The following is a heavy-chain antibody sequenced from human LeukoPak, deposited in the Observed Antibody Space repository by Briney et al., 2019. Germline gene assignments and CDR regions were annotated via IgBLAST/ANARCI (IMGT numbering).Heavy chain of an antibody. CDR2: IRNKANGGTA. Sequence: GRSLRLSCTASGFTFSDYAVTWVRQAPGKGLEWVGFIRNKANGGTADCAASVKGRFTISRDDSKNTLYLQMNSLKTEDTAVYYCTTSYGGFFDYWGQGTLVTVSS. CDR1: GFTFSDYA. CDR3: TTSYGGFFDY. V-gene: IGHV3-49*04. D-gene: IGHD4-23*01. J-gene: IGHJ4*02.